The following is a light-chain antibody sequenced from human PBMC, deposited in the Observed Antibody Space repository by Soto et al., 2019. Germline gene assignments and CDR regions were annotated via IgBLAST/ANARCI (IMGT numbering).Light chain of an antibody. V-gene: IGLV2-14*03. CDR3: SSYTSSSTQV. CDR1: SSDVGAYNF. Sequence: QSALTQPASVSGSRGQSITISCTGTSSDVGAYNFVSWYQQHPGKLPKLMIFDVSRRPSGVSDRFSGSKSGNTASLTISGLQAEDEGDYYCSSYTSSSTQVFGSGTKVTVL. J-gene: IGLJ1*01. CDR2: DVS.